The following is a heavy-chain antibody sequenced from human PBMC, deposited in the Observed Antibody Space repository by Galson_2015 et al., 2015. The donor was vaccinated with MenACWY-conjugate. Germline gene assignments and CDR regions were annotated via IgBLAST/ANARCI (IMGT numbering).Heavy chain of an antibody. CDR2: TYYRSRWYN. V-gene: IGHV6-1*01. D-gene: IGHD6-13*01. CDR1: GDSVSSNSAA. CDR3: ARGASLAAAGYYYYGLDV. J-gene: IGHJ6*02. Sequence: CAISGDSVSSNSAAWTWIRQSPSRGLEWLGRTYYRSRWYNDYAVSVKSRITINPDTSKNQFSLQLNSVTPEDTAGYYCARGASLAAAGYYYYGLDVWGQGTTVTVSS.